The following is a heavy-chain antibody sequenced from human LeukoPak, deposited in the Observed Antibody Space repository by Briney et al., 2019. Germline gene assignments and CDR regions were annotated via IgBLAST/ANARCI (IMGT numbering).Heavy chain of an antibody. Sequence: SETLSLTCTVSGGSISSSSYYWGWIRQPPGKGLEWIGSIYYSGSTYYNPSLKSRVTISVDTSKNQFSLKLSSVTAADAAVYYCARHGGFDIVVVPAAPYFDYWGQGTLVTVSS. D-gene: IGHD2-2*01. V-gene: IGHV4-39*01. CDR2: IYYSGST. J-gene: IGHJ4*02. CDR1: GGSISSSSYY. CDR3: ARHGGFDIVVVPAAPYFDY.